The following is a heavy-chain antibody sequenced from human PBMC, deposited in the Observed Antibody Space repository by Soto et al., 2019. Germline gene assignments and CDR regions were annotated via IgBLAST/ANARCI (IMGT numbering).Heavy chain of an antibody. V-gene: IGHV1-18*01. CDR1: GYTFTSNG. D-gene: IGHD3-3*01. CDR3: ARDASWSGYWFEP. CDR2: ISTYNGNT. Sequence: QVQLVQSGADVKKPGDSVKVSCKASGYTFTSNGISWVRQDPGQGLEWMGWISTYNGNTNYAQKFQGRVTMTTDTSTSTAYMDLRSLTSDDPAVYYCARDASWSGYWFEPWGQGILVTVSS. J-gene: IGHJ5*02.